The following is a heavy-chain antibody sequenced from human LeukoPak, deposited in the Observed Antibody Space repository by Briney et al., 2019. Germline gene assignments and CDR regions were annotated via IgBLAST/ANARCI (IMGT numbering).Heavy chain of an antibody. J-gene: IGHJ4*02. CDR3: ARDQSHYYDSSGHSDY. D-gene: IGHD3-22*01. V-gene: IGHV4-38-2*02. CDR1: GYSISSGYY. CDR2: IYHSGST. Sequence: SETLSLTCTVSGYSISSGYYWGWIRQPPGKGLEWIGSIYHSGSTYYNPSLKSRVTISVDTSKNQFSLKLSSVTAADTAVYYCARDQSHYYDSSGHSDYWGQGTLVTVSS.